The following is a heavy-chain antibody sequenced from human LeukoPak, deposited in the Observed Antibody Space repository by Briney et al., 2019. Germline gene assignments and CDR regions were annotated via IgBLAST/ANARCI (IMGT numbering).Heavy chain of an antibody. CDR1: GYTFTGYY. CDR3: ARDPMGGSYVYSDY. J-gene: IGHJ4*02. V-gene: IGHV1-2*06. CDR2: INPNSGGT. Sequence: ASVKVSCKASGYTFTGYYMHWVRQAPGRGLEWMGRINPNSGGTNYAQKFQGRVTMTRDTSISTAYMELSRLRSDDTAVYYCARDPMGGSYVYSDYWGQGTLVTVSS. D-gene: IGHD1-26*01.